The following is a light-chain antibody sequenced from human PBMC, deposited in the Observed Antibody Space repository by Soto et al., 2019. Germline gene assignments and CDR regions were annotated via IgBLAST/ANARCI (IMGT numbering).Light chain of an antibody. CDR1: QNININ. Sequence: EIVMTQSPLTLSVSPGERATISCRASQNININLAWYQQRPGQAPRVLIYGASSRASGIPDRFSGSGSGTDFTLTINRLEPDDFAFYYCQQYKAWPPLTFGGGTRVEIK. V-gene: IGKV3D-15*01. J-gene: IGKJ4*01. CDR2: GAS. CDR3: QQYKAWPPLT.